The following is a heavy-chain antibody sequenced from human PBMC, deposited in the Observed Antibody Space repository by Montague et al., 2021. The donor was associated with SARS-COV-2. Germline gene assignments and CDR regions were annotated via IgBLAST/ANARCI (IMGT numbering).Heavy chain of an antibody. CDR3: AREHPGTIFGVVRLGEGFDY. CDR2: ISSSSSYI. V-gene: IGHV3-21*01. CDR1: GFTFSSYS. D-gene: IGHD3-3*01. J-gene: IGHJ4*02. Sequence: RPSCAASGFTFSSYSMNWVRQAPGKGLEWVSSISSSSSYIYYADSVKGRFTISRDNAKNSLYLQMNSLRAEDTAVYYCAREHPGTIFGVVRLGEGFDYWGQGTLVTVSS.